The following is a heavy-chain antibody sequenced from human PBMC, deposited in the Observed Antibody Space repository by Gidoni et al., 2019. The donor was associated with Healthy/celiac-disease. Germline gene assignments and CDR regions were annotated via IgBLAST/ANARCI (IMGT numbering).Heavy chain of an antibody. J-gene: IGHJ4*02. D-gene: IGHD6-19*01. CDR2: IGTAGDT. Sequence: EVQLVESGGGLVQPGGARRLSGAASGFTFSSYDMHWVRQATGKGLEWVSAIGTAGDTYYPGSVKGRFTISRENAKTSLYLQMNSLRAGDTAVYYCARASSSGWYFDYWGQGTLVTVSS. CDR1: GFTFSSYD. V-gene: IGHV3-13*01. CDR3: ARASSSGWYFDY.